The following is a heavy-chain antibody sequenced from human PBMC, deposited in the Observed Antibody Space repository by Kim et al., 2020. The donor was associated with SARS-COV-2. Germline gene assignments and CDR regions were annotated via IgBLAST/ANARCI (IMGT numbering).Heavy chain of an antibody. J-gene: IGHJ5*01. D-gene: IGHD6-19*01. CDR3: ARTTSGWPNWFDS. CDR2: VTPSSGNT. CDR1: GYFFSTYD. V-gene: IGHV1-8*02. Sequence: ASVKVSCMASGYFFSTYDINWVRQASGQGLEWLGWVTPSSGNTGYAQKFQGRVTVTRDNSIRTAYLELSNLRSEDTAVYYCARTTSGWPNWFDSWGQGTLVP.